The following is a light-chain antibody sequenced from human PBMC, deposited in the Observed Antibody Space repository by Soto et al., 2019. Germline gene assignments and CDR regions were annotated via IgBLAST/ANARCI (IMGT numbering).Light chain of an antibody. Sequence: QSALTQPPSASGSPRQSVPISCTGTSNDVGAYNYVSWYQQHPGKAPKVMIYEVNKRPSGVPDRFSGSKSGNTASLTVSGLQAEDEADYYCSSFAVSKSFVFGTGTKVTVL. CDR1: SNDVGAYNY. J-gene: IGLJ1*01. V-gene: IGLV2-8*01. CDR3: SSFAVSKSFV. CDR2: EVN.